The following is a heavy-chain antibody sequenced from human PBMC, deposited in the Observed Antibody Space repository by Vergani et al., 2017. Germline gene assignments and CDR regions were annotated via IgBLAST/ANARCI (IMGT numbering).Heavy chain of an antibody. CDR1: GGSISSYY. D-gene: IGHD5-18*01. J-gene: IGHJ6*03. CDR3: ARHAQIQLWYYYNYYMDV. Sequence: QVQLQESGPGLVKPSETLSLTCTVSGGSISSYYWSWIRQPAGKGLEWIGRIYYSGSTNYNPSLNSRVTISVDTSKNQFSLKLSSVTAADTAVYYCARHAQIQLWYYYNYYMDVWGKGTTVTVSS. CDR2: IYYSGST. V-gene: IGHV4-4*07.